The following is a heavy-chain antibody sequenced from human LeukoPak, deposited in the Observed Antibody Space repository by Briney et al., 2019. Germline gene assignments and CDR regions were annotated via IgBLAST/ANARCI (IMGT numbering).Heavy chain of an antibody. V-gene: IGHV4-39*07. Sequence: PSETLSLTCTVSGGSISSSSYYWGWIRQPPGKGLEWIGSIYYSGSTYYNPSLKSRVTISVDTSKNQFSLKLSSVTAADTAVYYCASGEMVQYYYMDVWGKGTTDTVSS. CDR2: IYYSGST. CDR3: ASGEMVQYYYMDV. J-gene: IGHJ6*03. D-gene: IGHD2-8*01. CDR1: GGSISSSSYY.